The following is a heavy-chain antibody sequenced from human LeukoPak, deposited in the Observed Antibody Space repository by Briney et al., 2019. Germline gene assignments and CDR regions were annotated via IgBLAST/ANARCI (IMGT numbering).Heavy chain of an antibody. Sequence: GGSLRLSCVASGFTFHNFAMHWVRQAPGKGLEWVANINQYESEKYYVDSVKGRFTISRDNAKNSLYLQMNSLRVEDTAMYYCAMGDYFDYWGQGTLVTVSS. CDR1: GFTFHNFA. CDR3: AMGDYFDY. CDR2: INQYESEK. V-gene: IGHV3-7*01. J-gene: IGHJ4*02.